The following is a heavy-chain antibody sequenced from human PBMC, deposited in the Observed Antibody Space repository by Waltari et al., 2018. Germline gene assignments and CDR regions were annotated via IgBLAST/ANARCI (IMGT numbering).Heavy chain of an antibody. CDR3: ARDRGAAAGTSYYYYGMDV. Sequence: VQLLESGGGLVQPGGSLRLSCAASGFTFSSYAMSWVRQAPGKGLEWVAVIWYDGSNKDYADSVKGRFTISRDNSKNTLYLQMNSLRVEDTAVYYCARDRGAAAGTSYYYYGMDVWGQGTTVTVSS. D-gene: IGHD6-13*01. CDR1: GFTFSSYA. CDR2: IWYDGSNK. V-gene: IGHV3-33*08. J-gene: IGHJ6*02.